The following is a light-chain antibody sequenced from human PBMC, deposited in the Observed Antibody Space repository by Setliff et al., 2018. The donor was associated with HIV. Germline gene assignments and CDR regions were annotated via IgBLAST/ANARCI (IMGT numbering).Light chain of an antibody. CDR2: DVI. CDR1: SNDVGGYNY. V-gene: IGLV2-11*01. CDR3: CSYAGTYTSH. J-gene: IGLJ2*01. Sequence: QSALTQPRSVSGSPGQSVTISCTGTSNDVGGYNYVSWYQQHPGKAPKLMIYDVIKRPSGVPDRFSGSKSGNAASLTISGLQAEDEADYYCCSYAGTYTSHFGGGTKVTV.